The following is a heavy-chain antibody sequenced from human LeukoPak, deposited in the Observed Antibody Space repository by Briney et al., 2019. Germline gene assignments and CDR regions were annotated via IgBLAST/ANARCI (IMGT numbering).Heavy chain of an antibody. CDR1: GGSISSYY. J-gene: IGHJ4*02. CDR3: ARLPLRFLEWSYFDY. V-gene: IGHV4-59*01. D-gene: IGHD3-3*01. CDR2: IYYSGST. Sequence: SETLSLTCTVSGGSISSYYWSWIRQPPGKGLEWIGYIYYSGSTNYNPSLKSRVTISVDTSKNQFSLKLSSVTAADTAVYYCARLPLRFLEWSYFDYWGQGTLVTVSS.